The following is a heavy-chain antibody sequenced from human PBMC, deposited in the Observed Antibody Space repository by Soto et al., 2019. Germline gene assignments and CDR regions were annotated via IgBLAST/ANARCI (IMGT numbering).Heavy chain of an antibody. CDR3: ATYGGDTGRFDY. CDR2: SGTT. Sequence: ETLSLTCTVSGGSISSSSYYWGWIRQPPGKGLEWIGSGTTYYNPSLRSRVTISVDTSKEQFSLKLSSVTAADTAVYYCATYGGDTGRFDYWGQGTLVTVSS. D-gene: IGHD4-17*01. V-gene: IGHV4-39*01. CDR1: GGSISSSSYY. J-gene: IGHJ4*02.